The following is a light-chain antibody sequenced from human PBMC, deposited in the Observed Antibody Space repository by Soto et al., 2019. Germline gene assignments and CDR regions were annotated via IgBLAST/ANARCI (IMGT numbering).Light chain of an antibody. J-gene: IGLJ1*01. CDR3: LSYTSISARV. CDR2: EVS. V-gene: IGLV2-14*01. Sequence: QSVLTHPASVSASPGQSISISCTGTSIDIGAYKYVSWYQQHPGKAPKLLIFEVSHRPSGVSNRFSGYKYGNTASLTISGLQAEDEADYYCLSYTSISARVFGTGTKVTVL. CDR1: SIDIGAYKY.